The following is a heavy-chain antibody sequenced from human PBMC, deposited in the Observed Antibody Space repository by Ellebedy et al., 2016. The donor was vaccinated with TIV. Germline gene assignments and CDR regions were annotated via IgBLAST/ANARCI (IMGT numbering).Heavy chain of an antibody. CDR3: LIYFDY. V-gene: IGHV3-15*07. CDR2: IKSKTDGGTT. CDR1: GFTFSHAW. Sequence: GESLKISCAASGFTFSHAWMNWARQAPGKGLEWVGRIKSKTDGGTTDYAAPVKGRFTISRDDSKNTLYLQMNSLKTEDTAVYYCLIYFDYWGQGTLVTVSS. J-gene: IGHJ4*02.